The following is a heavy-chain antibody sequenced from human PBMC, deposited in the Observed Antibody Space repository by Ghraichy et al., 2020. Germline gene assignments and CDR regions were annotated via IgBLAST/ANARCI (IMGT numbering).Heavy chain of an antibody. Sequence: GGSLRLSCAASGFTFRSYGMSWVRQAPGRGLEWVSSLGGSGGSTYYAGSVKGRFTISKDNSRDMLYLQMNSLRVEDTAVYYCARSPWQYCGGDCYPFDSWGQGTLVTVSS. CDR3: ARSPWQYCGGDCYPFDS. V-gene: IGHV3-23*01. J-gene: IGHJ5*01. CDR1: GFTFRSYG. CDR2: LGGSGGST. D-gene: IGHD2-21*02.